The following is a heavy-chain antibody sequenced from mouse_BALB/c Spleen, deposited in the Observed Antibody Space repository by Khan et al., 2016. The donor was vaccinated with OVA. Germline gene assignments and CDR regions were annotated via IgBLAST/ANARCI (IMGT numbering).Heavy chain of an antibody. D-gene: IGHD1-1*01. CDR1: GYTFINYW. J-gene: IGHJ2*01. Sequence: VQLQESGAELAKPGASVKMSCKASGYTFINYWILWVKQRPGQGLEWIGCINPSTGYTEYNQNFKDKATLTADKSSSTAYMQLSSLTSEDSAVYYGARRGLRWDFDYWGQGTTLTVSS. V-gene: IGHV1-7*01. CDR3: ARRGLRWDFDY. CDR2: INPSTGYT.